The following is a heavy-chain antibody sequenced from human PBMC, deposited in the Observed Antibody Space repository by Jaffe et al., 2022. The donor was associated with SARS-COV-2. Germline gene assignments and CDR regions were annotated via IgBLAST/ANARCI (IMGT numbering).Heavy chain of an antibody. J-gene: IGHJ4*02. CDR1: GFTLSTYA. D-gene: IGHD6-19*01. CDR2: LSGSGSST. V-gene: IGHV3-23*01. Sequence: EVQLLESGGGLVQPGGSLRLSCAASGFTLSTYAMSWVRQAPGKGLEWVSTLSGSGSSTFYPDSVKGRFTISRDTSKNTLYLQMNSLRAEDTAVYYCAKLDSGWYNDYWGQGTLVTVSS. CDR3: AKLDSGWYNDY.